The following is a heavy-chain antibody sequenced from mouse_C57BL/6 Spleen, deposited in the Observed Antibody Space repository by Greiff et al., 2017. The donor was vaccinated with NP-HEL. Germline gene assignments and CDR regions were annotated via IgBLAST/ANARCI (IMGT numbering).Heavy chain of an antibody. V-gene: IGHV1-15*01. CDR2: IDPETGGT. CDR3: TRDYGSVFDY. CDR1: GYTFTDYE. Sequence: QVQLKQSGAELVRPGASVTLSCKASGYTFTDYEMHWVKQTPVHGLEWIGAIDPETGGTAYNQKFKGKAILTADKSSSTAYMELRSLTSEDSAVYYCTRDYGSVFDYWGQGTTLTVSS. J-gene: IGHJ2*01. D-gene: IGHD1-1*01.